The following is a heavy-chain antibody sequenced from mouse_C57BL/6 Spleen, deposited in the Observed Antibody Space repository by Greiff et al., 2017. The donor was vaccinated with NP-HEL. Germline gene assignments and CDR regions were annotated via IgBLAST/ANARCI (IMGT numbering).Heavy chain of an antibody. D-gene: IGHD1-1*01. Sequence: VKLMESDAELVKPGASVKISCKVSGYTFTDHTIHWMKQRPEQGLEWIGYIYPRDGSTKYNEKFKGKATLTADKSSSTAYMQLNSLTSEDSAVYFCARCYGSSFYFDYWGQGTTLTVSS. CDR3: ARCYGSSFYFDY. CDR2: IYPRDGST. J-gene: IGHJ2*01. V-gene: IGHV1-78*01. CDR1: GYTFTDHT.